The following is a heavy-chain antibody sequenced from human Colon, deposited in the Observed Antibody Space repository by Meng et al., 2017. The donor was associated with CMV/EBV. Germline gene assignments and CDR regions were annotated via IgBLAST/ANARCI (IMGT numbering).Heavy chain of an antibody. V-gene: IGHV3-23*01. J-gene: IGHJ6*02. Sequence: GGSLRLSCAASGFTFSSYAMSWVRQAPGKGLEWVSAISGSGGSTYYADSVKGRFTISRDNAKNSLYLQMNSLRAEDTAAYYCARVRDSKLYYGIDVWGQGTTVTVSS. CDR2: ISGSGGST. CDR1: GFTFSSYA. CDR3: ARVRDSKLYYGIDV. D-gene: IGHD2-15*01.